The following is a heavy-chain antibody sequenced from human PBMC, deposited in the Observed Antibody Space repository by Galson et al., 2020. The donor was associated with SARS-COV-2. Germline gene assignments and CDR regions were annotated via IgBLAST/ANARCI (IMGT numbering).Heavy chain of an antibody. CDR3: AHKGYYDSGSRGFDY. D-gene: IGHD3-16*01. Sequence: SGPTLVKPTETLTLTCTFSGFSLSTSGVGVGWIRQPPGKALEWLALLYWYDDKRYRPSLKSRLTITNDTSKNQVVLTMTNVDPVDTATYYCAHKGYYDSGSRGFDYWGPGTLVTVSS. V-gene: IGHV2-5*01. CDR1: GFSLSTSGVG. CDR2: LYWYDDK. J-gene: IGHJ4*02.